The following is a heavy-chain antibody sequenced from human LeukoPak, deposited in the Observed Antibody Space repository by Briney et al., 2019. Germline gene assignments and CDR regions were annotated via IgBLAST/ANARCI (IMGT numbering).Heavy chain of an antibody. CDR2: ISWNGGFM. CDR1: GFKFDAYA. CDR3: AKVRGTCSSGFYFDS. J-gene: IGHJ4*02. V-gene: IGHV3-9*01. Sequence: PGRSLRLFCAASGFKFDAYAIHWVRQPPGKGLEWVSIISWNGGFMDYADSVKGRFTTSRDNVQNSVYLDMNSLKPEDTAFYFCAKVRGTCSSGFYFDSWGQGTLVTVSS. D-gene: IGHD6-19*01.